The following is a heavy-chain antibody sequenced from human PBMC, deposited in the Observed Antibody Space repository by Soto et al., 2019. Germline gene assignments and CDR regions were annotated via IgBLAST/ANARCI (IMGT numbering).Heavy chain of an antibody. D-gene: IGHD2-15*01. V-gene: IGHV1-18*04. CDR2: ISTYNGNT. Sequence: QVHLVQSGAEVKKPGASVKVSCKASGYTFTTYGISWVRQAPGQGLEWMGWISTYNGNTNYEQKLQGRVTLTTDTLTSTAYMELRSLRSDDTAVYYCARRGAYCSGGTCYHFDDWGQGTLVTVSS. J-gene: IGHJ4*02. CDR1: GYTFTTYG. CDR3: ARRGAYCSGGTCYHFDD.